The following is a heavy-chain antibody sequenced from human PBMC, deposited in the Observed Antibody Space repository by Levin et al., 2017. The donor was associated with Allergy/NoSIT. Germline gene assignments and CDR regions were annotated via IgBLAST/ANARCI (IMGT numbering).Heavy chain of an antibody. CDR1: GFTFSSYS. J-gene: IGHJ3*02. CDR3: ARLFWAVADTYAFDI. V-gene: IGHV3-21*01. Sequence: PGGSLRLSCAASGFTFSSYSMNWVRQAPGKGLEWVSSISSSSSYIYYADSVKGRFTISRDNAKNSLYLQMNSLRAEDTAVYYCARLFWAVADTYAFDIWGQGTMVTVSS. D-gene: IGHD6-19*01. CDR2: ISSSSSYI.